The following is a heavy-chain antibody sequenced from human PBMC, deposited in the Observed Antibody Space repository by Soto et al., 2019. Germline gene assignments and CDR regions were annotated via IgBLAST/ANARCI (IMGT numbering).Heavy chain of an antibody. CDR1: GDSVSSNSAA. V-gene: IGHV6-1*01. CDR3: ARGGVAATYYYYYGMDV. CDR2: TYYRSEWYN. D-gene: IGHD2-15*01. Sequence: PSQTLSLTCAISGDSVSSNSAAWNWIRQSPSRGLEWLGRTYYRSEWYNDYAVSVKSRITINPDTSKNQFSLQLNSVTPEDTAVYYCARGGVAATYYYYYGMDVWGQGTTVTVSS. J-gene: IGHJ6*02.